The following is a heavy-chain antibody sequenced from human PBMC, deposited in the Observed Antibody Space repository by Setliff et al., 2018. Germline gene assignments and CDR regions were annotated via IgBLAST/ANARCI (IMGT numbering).Heavy chain of an antibody. CDR3: AISTIFGVVSPTPDAFDI. CDR1: GGTFSSYD. Sequence: SVKVSCKASGGTFSSYDISWVRQAPGQGLEWMGRIIPIFGTANYAQKLQGRVTITADKSTSTAYMELGRLRSEDTAVYYCAISTIFGVVSPTPDAFDIWGQGTMVTVSS. V-gene: IGHV1-69*06. CDR2: IIPIFGTA. J-gene: IGHJ3*02. D-gene: IGHD3-3*01.